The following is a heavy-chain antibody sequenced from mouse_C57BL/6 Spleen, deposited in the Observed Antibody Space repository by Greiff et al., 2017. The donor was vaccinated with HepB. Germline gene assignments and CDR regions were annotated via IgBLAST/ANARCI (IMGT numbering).Heavy chain of an antibody. CDR3: ARSSIYYDYDDY. J-gene: IGHJ2*01. D-gene: IGHD2-4*01. Sequence: QVQLQQPGAELVKPGASVKMSCKASDYTFTSYWITWVKQRPGQGLEWIGDIYPGSGSTNYNEKFKSKATLTVDTSSSTAYMQLSSLTSEDSAVYYCARSSIYYDYDDYWGQGTTLTVSS. CDR1: DYTFTSYW. CDR2: IYPGSGST. V-gene: IGHV1-55*01.